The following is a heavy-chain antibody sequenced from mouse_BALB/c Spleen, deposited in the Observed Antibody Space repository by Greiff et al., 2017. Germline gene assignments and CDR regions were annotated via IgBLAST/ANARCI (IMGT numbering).Heavy chain of an antibody. D-gene: IGHD2-4*01. J-gene: IGHJ4*01. Sequence: QVQLQQSGPELVKPGASVKISCKASGYAFSSSWMNWVKQRPGQGLEWIGRIYPGDGDTNYNGKFKGKATLTADKSSSTAYMQLSSLTSVDSAVYFCAREEPYDYRYAMDYWGQGTSVTVSS. CDR1: GYAFSSSW. CDR3: AREEPYDYRYAMDY. CDR2: IYPGDGDT. V-gene: IGHV1-82*01.